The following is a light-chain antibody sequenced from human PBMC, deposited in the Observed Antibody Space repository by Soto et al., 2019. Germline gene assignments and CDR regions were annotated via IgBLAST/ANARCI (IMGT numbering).Light chain of an antibody. CDR3: QSYDSSLSVV. J-gene: IGLJ2*01. CDR1: SSNIGAGYD. V-gene: IGLV1-40*01. CDR2: GIN. Sequence: QSVLPQPPSVSGAPGQRVTISCTGSSSNIGAGYDVHWYQQLPGTAPQLLIYGINKRPSGVPDRFAGSKSGTSASLAITGLQAEDEADYYCQSYDSSLSVVFGGGTKLTAL.